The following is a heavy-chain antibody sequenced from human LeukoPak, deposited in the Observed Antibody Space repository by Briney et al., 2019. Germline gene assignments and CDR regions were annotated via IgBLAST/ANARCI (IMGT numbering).Heavy chain of an antibody. D-gene: IGHD2-8*01. J-gene: IGHJ4*02. Sequence: ASVKVSCKASGYTFTGYYMHWVRQAPGQGLEWMGWINPNSGGTNYAQKFQGRVTMTRNTSISTAYMELSSLRSEDTAVYYCAEFWNGGSRNYFDYWGQGTLVTVSS. V-gene: IGHV1-2*02. CDR2: INPNSGGT. CDR3: AEFWNGGSRNYFDY. CDR1: GYTFTGYY.